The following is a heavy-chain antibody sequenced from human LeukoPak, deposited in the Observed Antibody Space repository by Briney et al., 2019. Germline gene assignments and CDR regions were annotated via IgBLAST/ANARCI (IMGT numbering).Heavy chain of an antibody. CDR1: GGSISSYY. J-gene: IGHJ5*02. Sequence: SETLSLTCTVSGGSISSYYWSWIRQPPGKGLEWIGCIYYSGSTNYNPFLKSRVTISVDTSKNQFSLKLSSVTAADTAVYYCARGHGYCTNGVCYGLDWFDPWGQGTLVTVSS. CDR3: ARGHGYCTNGVCYGLDWFDP. CDR2: IYYSGST. D-gene: IGHD2-8*01. V-gene: IGHV4-59*01.